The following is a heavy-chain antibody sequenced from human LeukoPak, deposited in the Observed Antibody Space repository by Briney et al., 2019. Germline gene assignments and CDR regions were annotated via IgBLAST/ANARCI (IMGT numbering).Heavy chain of an antibody. Sequence: GESLKISCKASGYNFPKSWIGWVRQMPGNGLEWMAIIYPDDSRTKYSPSFQGQVTISVDRSINTAYLQWSSLRASETAMYYCARPDYFASHDWGQGTLVTVSS. J-gene: IGHJ4*02. CDR3: ARPDYFASHD. CDR2: IYPDDSRT. V-gene: IGHV5-51*01. D-gene: IGHD2/OR15-2a*01. CDR1: GYNFPKSW.